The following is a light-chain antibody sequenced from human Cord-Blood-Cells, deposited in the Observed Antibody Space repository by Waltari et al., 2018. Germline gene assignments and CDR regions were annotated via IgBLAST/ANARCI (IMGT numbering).Light chain of an antibody. CDR1: QSVLYSSNNKNY. CDR2: WAA. J-gene: IGKJ2*01. CDR3: QQYYSTPYT. Sequence: DIVMTQSPDSLAVSLGERATINCKSSQSVLYSSNNKNYLAWYQQKPGQPTKLPIYWAATRESGVPDRFSGSGSGTDFTLTISSLQAEDVAVYYCQQYYSTPYTFGQGTKLEIK. V-gene: IGKV4-1*01.